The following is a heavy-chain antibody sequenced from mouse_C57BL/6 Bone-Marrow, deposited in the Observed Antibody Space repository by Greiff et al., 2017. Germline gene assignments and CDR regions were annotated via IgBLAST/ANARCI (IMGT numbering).Heavy chain of an antibody. CDR3: ASSYYSNYEGFAY. V-gene: IGHV1-81*01. D-gene: IGHD2-5*01. J-gene: IGHJ3*01. Sequence: QVQLQQSGAELARPGASVKLSCKASGYTFTSYGISWVKQRTGQGLEWIGEIYPRSGNTYYNEKFKGKATLTADKSSSTAYMELRSLTSEDSAVYFWASSYYSNYEGFAYWGQGTLVTVSA. CDR1: GYTFTSYG. CDR2: IYPRSGNT.